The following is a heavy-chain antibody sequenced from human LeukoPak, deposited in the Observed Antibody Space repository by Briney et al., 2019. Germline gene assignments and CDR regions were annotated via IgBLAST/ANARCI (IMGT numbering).Heavy chain of an antibody. CDR3: ARQPGTSYSSSPAPSDY. V-gene: IGHV3-30*01. CDR2: ISYDGSNK. J-gene: IGHJ4*02. D-gene: IGHD6-6*01. Sequence: GGSLRLSCAASGFTFSSYAMHWVRQAPGKGLEGGAVISYDGSNKYYADSVKGRFTISRDNSKNTLYLQMNSLRAEDTAVYYCARQPGTSYSSSPAPSDYWGQGTLVTVSS. CDR1: GFTFSSYA.